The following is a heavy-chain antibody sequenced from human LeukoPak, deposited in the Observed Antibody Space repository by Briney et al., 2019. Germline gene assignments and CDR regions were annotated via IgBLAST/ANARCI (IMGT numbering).Heavy chain of an antibody. V-gene: IGHV4-34*01. J-gene: IGHJ4*02. CDR1: GFTFSSYA. CDR3: ARAAMGFSDY. D-gene: IGHD5-18*01. CDR2: INHSGST. Sequence: AGGSLRLSCAASGFTFSSYAMSWIRQPPGKGLEWIGEINHSGSTNYNPSLKSRVTISVDTSKNQFSLKLSSVTAADTAVYYCARAAMGFSDYWGQGTLVTVSS.